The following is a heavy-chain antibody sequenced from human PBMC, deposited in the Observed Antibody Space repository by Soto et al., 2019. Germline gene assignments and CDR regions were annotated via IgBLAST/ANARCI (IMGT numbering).Heavy chain of an antibody. CDR2: IWYDGSNK. D-gene: IGHD4-17*01. CDR3: ARDHTDYGSPSAFDI. J-gene: IGHJ3*02. CDR1: GFTFSSYG. Sequence: QVQLVESGGGVVQPGRSLRLSCAASGFTFSSYGMHWVRQALGKGLEWVAVIWYDGSNKYYADSVKGRFTISRDNSKNTLYLQMNSLRAEDTAVYYCARDHTDYGSPSAFDIWGQGTMVTVSS. V-gene: IGHV3-33*01.